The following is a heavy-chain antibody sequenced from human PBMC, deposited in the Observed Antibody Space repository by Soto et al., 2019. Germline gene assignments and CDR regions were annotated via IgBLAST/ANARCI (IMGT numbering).Heavy chain of an antibody. Sequence: VASVEVSCRASGYTFTGYYMHWVGQAHGQGLEGMGWINPNSGGTNYAQKFQGRVTMTRDTYISTADMELSRLRYDDTAVYYCARDSAQAIAHVPDHWGQRTLVTFSA. D-gene: IGHD2-2*02. CDR2: INPNSGGT. CDR3: ARDSAQAIAHVPDH. J-gene: IGHJ4*02. CDR1: GYTFTGYY. V-gene: IGHV1-2*02.